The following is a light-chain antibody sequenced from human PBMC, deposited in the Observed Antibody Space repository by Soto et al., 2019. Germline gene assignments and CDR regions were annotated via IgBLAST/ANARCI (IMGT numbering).Light chain of an antibody. V-gene: IGLV6-57*02. CDR1: SGTVVTNY. Sequence: NFMLAQPHSVSESPGKTVTISCTGSSGTVVTNYVQWYQQRPGSAPTTVIYEDNQRPSGVPDRFSGSIDRSSNSASLTISGLQAEDEADYSCCSYAGRDTYVVFGGGTKLTVL. CDR2: EDN. J-gene: IGLJ2*01. CDR3: CSYAGRDTYVV.